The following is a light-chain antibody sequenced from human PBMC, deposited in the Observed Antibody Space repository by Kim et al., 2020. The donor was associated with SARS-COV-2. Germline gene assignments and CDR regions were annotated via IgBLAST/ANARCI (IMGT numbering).Light chain of an antibody. J-gene: IGLJ1*01. CDR1: SSDVGSYNL. CDR2: EVS. Sequence: QSALTQPASVSGSPGQSLTISCTGTSSDVGSYNLVSWYQQHPGKAPKLMIYEVSKRPSGVSNRFSGSKSGNTASLTISGLQAEDEADYYCSSYAGSSTYVFGTGTKVTVL. V-gene: IGLV2-23*02. CDR3: SSYAGSSTYV.